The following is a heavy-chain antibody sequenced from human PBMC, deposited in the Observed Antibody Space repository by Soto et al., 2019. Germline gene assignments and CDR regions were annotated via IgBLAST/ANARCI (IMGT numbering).Heavy chain of an antibody. D-gene: IGHD3-16*01. CDR2: MYTKERT. V-gene: IGHV4-4*07. CDR3: ARDDYKDGGNNWFDP. J-gene: IGHJ5*02. Sequence: QVQLQQSGPGLVKASETLSLTCTVSGGSITNYYWSWIRQPAGKGLEWIGRMYTKERTNYNLSFKSRVTMSVDTSKNQFSLKLNAVTAADTAVYYRARDDYKDGGNNWFDPWGQGTLVTVSS. CDR1: GGSITNYY.